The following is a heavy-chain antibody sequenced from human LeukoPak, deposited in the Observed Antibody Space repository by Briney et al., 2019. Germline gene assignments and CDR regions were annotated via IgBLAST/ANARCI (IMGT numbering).Heavy chain of an antibody. D-gene: IGHD3-10*01. CDR3: TTDTYYCGSGMDV. CDR2: IKSKTDGGTT. CDR1: GFTFSNAW. J-gene: IGHJ6*02. V-gene: IGHV3-15*01. Sequence: GGSLRLSCAASGFTFSNAWMSWVRQAPGKGLEWVGRIKSKTDGGTTDYAAPVKGRFTISRDDSKNTLYLQMNSLKTEDTAVYYCTTDTYYCGSGMDVWGQGTTVTVSS.